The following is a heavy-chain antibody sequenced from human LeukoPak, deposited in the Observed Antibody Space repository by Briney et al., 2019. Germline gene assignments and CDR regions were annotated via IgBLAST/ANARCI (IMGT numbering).Heavy chain of an antibody. CDR3: ARAGYCSGGSCYYYYGMDV. CDR2: ISAYNGNT. D-gene: IGHD2-15*01. J-gene: IGHJ6*02. V-gene: IGHV1-18*01. Sequence: ASVKVSCKASGYTFTSYGISWVRQAPGQGLEWMGWISAYNGNTNYAQKLQGRVTMTTDTSTSTAYMELRSLRSDDTAVYYCARAGYCSGGSCYYYYGMDVWGQGTTVTDSS. CDR1: GYTFTSYG.